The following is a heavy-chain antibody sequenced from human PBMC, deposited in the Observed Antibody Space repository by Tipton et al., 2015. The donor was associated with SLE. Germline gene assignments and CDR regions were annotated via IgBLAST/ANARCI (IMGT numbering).Heavy chain of an antibody. D-gene: IGHD3-10*01. V-gene: IGHV4-59*04. CDR3: ARHDRNLYYYGSGPPPGWFDP. CDR1: GVSISSHY. CDR2: TFSSAIT. Sequence: TLSLTCTVSGVSISSHYWTWIRQPPGKGLEWIGFTFSSAITYYNPSLRSRSTISIDTSKNQFSLKPSSVTAADTAVYYCARHDRNLYYYGSGPPPGWFDPWGQGTLVTVSS. J-gene: IGHJ5*02.